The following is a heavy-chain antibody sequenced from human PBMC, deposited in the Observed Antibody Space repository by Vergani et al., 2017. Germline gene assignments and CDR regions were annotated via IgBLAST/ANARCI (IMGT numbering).Heavy chain of an antibody. CDR3: ARQSRDVFCTNGVCPLGY. J-gene: IGHJ4*02. V-gene: IGHV3-48*01. D-gene: IGHD2-8*01. Sequence: EVQLLESGGGLVQPGGSLRVSCAASGFTFSSYAMNWVRQAPGKGLEWVSYISRSSSTIYYADSVKGRFTISRDNAKNSLHLQMNNLRAEDTAVYYCARQSRDVFCTNGVCPLGYWGQGALVTVSS. CDR1: GFTFSSYA. CDR2: ISRSSSTI.